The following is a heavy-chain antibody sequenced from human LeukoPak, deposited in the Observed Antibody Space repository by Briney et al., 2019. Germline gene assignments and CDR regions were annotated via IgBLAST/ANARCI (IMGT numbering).Heavy chain of an antibody. D-gene: IGHD6-19*01. CDR2: INPNSGGT. CDR3: ATARTGEGQWLVRYNFDY. J-gene: IGHJ4*02. CDR1: GYTFIAYY. Sequence: ASVKVSCKASGYTFIAYYMHWVRQAPGQGLEWMGWINPNSGGTNYAQKFQGRVTMTRDTSISTAYMDLSRLRSDDTAVYYCATARTGEGQWLVRYNFDYWGQGTLVTVSS. V-gene: IGHV1-2*02.